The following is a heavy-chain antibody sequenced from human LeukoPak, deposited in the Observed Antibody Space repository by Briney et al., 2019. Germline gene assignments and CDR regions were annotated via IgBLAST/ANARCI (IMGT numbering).Heavy chain of an antibody. J-gene: IGHJ4*02. CDR1: GGTFSSYA. CDR3: ARDFDFWSGYYGRFDC. D-gene: IGHD3-3*01. Sequence: SVKVSCKASGGTFSSYAISWVRQAPGQGLEWMGGIILIFGTANYAQKLQGRVTMTTDTSTSTAYMELRSLRSDDTAVYYCARDFDFWSGYYGRFDCWGQGTLVTVSS. V-gene: IGHV1-69*05. CDR2: IILIFGTA.